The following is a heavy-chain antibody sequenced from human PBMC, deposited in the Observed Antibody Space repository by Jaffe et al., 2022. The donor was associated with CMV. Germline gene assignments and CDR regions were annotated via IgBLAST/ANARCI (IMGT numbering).Heavy chain of an antibody. Sequence: QVQLVESGGGVVQPGRSLRLSCAASGFTFSSYGMHWVRQAPGKGLEWVAVISYDGSNKYYADSVKGRFTISRDNSKNTLYLQMNSLRAEDTAVYYCAKSRNTYRDSSSWYGLDYWGQGTLVTVSS. CDR1: GFTFSSYG. V-gene: IGHV3-30*18. CDR3: AKSRNTYRDSSSWYGLDY. J-gene: IGHJ4*02. CDR2: ISYDGSNK. D-gene: IGHD6-13*01.